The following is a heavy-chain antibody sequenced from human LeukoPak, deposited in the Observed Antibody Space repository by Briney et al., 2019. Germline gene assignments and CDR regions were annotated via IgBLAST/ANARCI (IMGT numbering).Heavy chain of an antibody. D-gene: IGHD3-22*01. V-gene: IGHV1-24*01. CDR2: FDPEDGET. Sequence: ASVKVSCKVSGYTLTELSMHWVRQAPGKGLEWMGGFDPEDGETIYAQKLQGRVTMTTDTSTSTAYMELRSLRSDDTAVYYCTRGSSGYYYVPYFDYWGQGTLVTVSS. J-gene: IGHJ4*02. CDR3: TRGSSGYYYVPYFDY. CDR1: GYTLTELS.